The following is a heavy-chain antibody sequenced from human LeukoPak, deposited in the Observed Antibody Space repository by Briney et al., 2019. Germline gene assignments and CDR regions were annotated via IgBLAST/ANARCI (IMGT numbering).Heavy chain of an antibody. Sequence: PGGSLRLSCSASGFTFGDYAMNWVRQAPGKGLEWVGFIRSNAYGATREYAASVKGRFTISRDESKNIAYLQMNSLKPEDTAVYYCTRVKFVQMATNFGPFFDCWGQGTLVTVSS. CDR2: IRSNAYGATR. CDR3: TRVKFVQMATNFGPFFDC. V-gene: IGHV3-49*04. J-gene: IGHJ4*02. CDR1: GFTFGDYA. D-gene: IGHD5-24*01.